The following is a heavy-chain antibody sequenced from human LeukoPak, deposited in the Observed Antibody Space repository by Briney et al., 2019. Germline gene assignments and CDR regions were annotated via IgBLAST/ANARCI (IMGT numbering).Heavy chain of an antibody. V-gene: IGHV1-2*02. CDR2: INPNSGGT. Sequence: AASVKVSCKTSGYTFTDYYVHWVRQAPGQGLEWMGWINPNSGGTNYAQKFQGRVTMTRDTSISTGYMELSSLRSDDTAVYYCARVMVSLRKSGFGFDYWGQGTLVTVSS. J-gene: IGHJ4*02. CDR1: GYTFTDYY. D-gene: IGHD3-10*01. CDR3: ARVMVSLRKSGFGFDY.